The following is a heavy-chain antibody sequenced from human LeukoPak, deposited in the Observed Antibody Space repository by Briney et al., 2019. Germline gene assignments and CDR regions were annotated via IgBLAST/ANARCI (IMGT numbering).Heavy chain of an antibody. Sequence: GGSLRLSCAASGFIFSNYYMDWVRQAPGKGLEWVSCIHGSASYNYYADSVKGRFTISRDSAKNSLYLEMSSLRVEDTAVYYCVRAFGGYDSQRFYYNMDVWGKGTTVTVSS. V-gene: IGHV3-21*01. J-gene: IGHJ6*03. CDR3: VRAFGGYDSQRFYYNMDV. CDR1: GFIFSNYY. CDR2: IHGSASYN. D-gene: IGHD5-12*01.